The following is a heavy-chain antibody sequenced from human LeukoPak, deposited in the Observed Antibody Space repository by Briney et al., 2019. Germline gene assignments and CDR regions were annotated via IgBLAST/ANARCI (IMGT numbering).Heavy chain of an antibody. CDR3: TRERGAGGFDY. D-gene: IGHD3-16*01. Sequence: NPSETLSLTCTVSGGSISNYYWSWIRQPPGKGLEWIGYISYSGSTNYNPSLKSRVTISVDTSKNQFSLKLSSVTAADTAVYYCTRERGAGGFDYWGQGTLVTVSS. CDR2: ISYSGST. J-gene: IGHJ4*02. V-gene: IGHV4-59*01. CDR1: GGSISNYY.